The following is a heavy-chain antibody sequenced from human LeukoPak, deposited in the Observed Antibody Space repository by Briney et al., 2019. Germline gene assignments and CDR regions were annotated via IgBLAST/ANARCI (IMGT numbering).Heavy chain of an antibody. D-gene: IGHD3-16*01. CDR1: GFTFSTYD. Sequence: GGSLRLSCAASGFTFSTYDMNWVRQAPGKGLKWLSYISSRGGTIYYADSVKGRFTISRDNAKNSLYLQMNSLRGADTAVYYCARDALAGGDWSNMGDYWGQGTLVTVSS. CDR2: ISSRGGTI. V-gene: IGHV3-48*03. J-gene: IGHJ4*02. CDR3: ARDALAGGDWSNMGDY.